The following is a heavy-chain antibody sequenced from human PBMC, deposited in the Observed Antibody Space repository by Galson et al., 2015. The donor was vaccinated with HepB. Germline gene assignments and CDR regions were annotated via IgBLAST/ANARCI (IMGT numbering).Heavy chain of an antibody. CDR2: ISGSGSRT. Sequence: SLRLSCAASGFTFSSYSMNWVRQAPGKGLEWVSAISGSGSRTYYPDAVKGRFTISRDNSKNTLYLQMNSLRAEDTAVYHCAKERESNGYSDYWGQGNLVTVSS. CDR1: GFTFSSYS. J-gene: IGHJ4*02. CDR3: AKERESNGYSDY. V-gene: IGHV3-23*01. D-gene: IGHD3-22*01.